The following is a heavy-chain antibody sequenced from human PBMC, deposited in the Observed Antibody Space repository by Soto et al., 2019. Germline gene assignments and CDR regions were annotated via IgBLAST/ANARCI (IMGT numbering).Heavy chain of an antibody. CDR2: IYHSGST. J-gene: IGHJ5*02. CDR3: ARINFDYYDSSGYSRWFDP. V-gene: IGHV4-30-2*01. Sequence: SETLSLTCTVSSGSISSGGYYWSWIRQPPGKGLKWIGYIYHSGSTYYNPSLKSRVTISVDRSKNQFSLKLSSVTAADTAVYYCARINFDYYDSSGYSRWFDPWGQGTLVTVS. CDR1: SGSISSGGYY. D-gene: IGHD3-22*01.